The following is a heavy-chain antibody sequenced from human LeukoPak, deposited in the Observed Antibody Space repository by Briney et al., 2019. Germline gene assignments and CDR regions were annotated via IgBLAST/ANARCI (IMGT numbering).Heavy chain of an antibody. CDR2: IYTSGST. V-gene: IGHV4-61*02. J-gene: IGHJ4*02. Sequence: SQTLSLTCTVSGGSISSGSYYWGWIRQPAGKGLEWIGRIYTSGSTNYNPSLKSRVTMSVDTSKNQFSLKLSSVTAADTAVYYCARDSWTGSGSYYFPTFDYWGQGTLVTVSS. CDR1: GGSISSGSYY. D-gene: IGHD1-26*01. CDR3: ARDSWTGSGSYYFPTFDY.